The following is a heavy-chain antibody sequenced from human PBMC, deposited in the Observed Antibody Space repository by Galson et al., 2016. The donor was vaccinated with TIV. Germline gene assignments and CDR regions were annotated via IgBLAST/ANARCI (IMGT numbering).Heavy chain of an antibody. D-gene: IGHD2-15*01. Sequence: SLRLSCAASGFTFSSYWMHWVRQVPGKGLLWVARINGDGSNTDYADSVEGRFTISRDNSRNTLYLQMNSLRLEDTAVYYCARDRVVDATYYYYYYGMDVWGQGTAVTVSS. V-gene: IGHV3-74*01. CDR1: GFTFSSYW. J-gene: IGHJ6*02. CDR3: ARDRVVDATYYYYYYGMDV. CDR2: INGDGSNT.